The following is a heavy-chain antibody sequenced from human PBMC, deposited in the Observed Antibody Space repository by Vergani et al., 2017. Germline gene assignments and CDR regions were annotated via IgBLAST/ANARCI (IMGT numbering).Heavy chain of an antibody. CDR2: ISSSSSYI. CDR3: ARDQVDAVQLWQNWFDP. CDR1: GFTFSSYS. V-gene: IGHV3-21*01. J-gene: IGHJ5*02. Sequence: VQLVESGGGVVQPGRSLRLSCAASGFTFSSYSMNWVRQAPGKGLEWVSSISSSSSYIYYADSVKGRFTISRDNAKNSLYLQMNSLRAEDTAVYYCARDQVDAVQLWQNWFDPWGQGTLVTVSS. D-gene: IGHD5-18*01.